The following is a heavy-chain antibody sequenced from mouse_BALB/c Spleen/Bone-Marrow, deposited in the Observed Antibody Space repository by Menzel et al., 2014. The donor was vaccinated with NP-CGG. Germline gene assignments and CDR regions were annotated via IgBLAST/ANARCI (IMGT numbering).Heavy chain of an antibody. CDR1: GFNIKDTY. D-gene: IGHD2-4*01. CDR2: IDPANGNT. CDR3: ATMITDWYFDV. Sequence: VQLQQSGAELVKPGASVKLSCTASGFNIKDTYMHWVKQRPEQGLEWIGRIDPANGNTKYDPKFQGKATITADTSSNTAYLQLGSLTSGDTAVYYCATMITDWYFDVWGAGTTVTVSS. J-gene: IGHJ1*01. V-gene: IGHV14-3*02.